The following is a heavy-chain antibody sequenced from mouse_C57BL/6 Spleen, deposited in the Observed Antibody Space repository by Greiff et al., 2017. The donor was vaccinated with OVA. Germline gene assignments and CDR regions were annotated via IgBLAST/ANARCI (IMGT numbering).Heavy chain of an antibody. CDR2: IDPSDSYT. V-gene: IGHV1-50*01. CDR3: AREEDAWFAY. J-gene: IGHJ3*01. Sequence: QVQLQQPGAELVKPGASVKLSCKASGYTFTSYWMQWVKQRPGQGLEWIGEIDPSDSYTNYNQKFKGKATLTVDTSSSTAYMQLSSLTSEDSAVYYCAREEDAWFAYWGQGTLVTVSA. CDR1: GYTFTSYW.